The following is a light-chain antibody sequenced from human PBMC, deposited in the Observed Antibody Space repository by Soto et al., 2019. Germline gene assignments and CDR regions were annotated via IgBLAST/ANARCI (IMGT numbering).Light chain of an antibody. CDR2: DVN. J-gene: IGLJ1*01. CDR3: CSYAGTYSLYV. CDR1: SSDVGDYDY. V-gene: IGLV2-11*01. Sequence: QSALTQPRSVSGSPGQSVSISCTGTSSDVGDYDYVSWYQQHPGKAPKLMIFDVNKRPSGVPDRFSGSKSGNTASLTISGLQAEDDADYYCCSYAGTYSLYVFGTGTKLTVL.